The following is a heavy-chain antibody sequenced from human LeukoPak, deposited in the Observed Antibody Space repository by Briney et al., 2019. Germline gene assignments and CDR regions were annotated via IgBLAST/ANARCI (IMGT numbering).Heavy chain of an antibody. V-gene: IGHV1-2*06. J-gene: IGHJ4*02. D-gene: IGHD2-21*02. CDR3: ARKIDCGGDCWVFDY. CDR1: GHTFTGYY. CDR2: INPNSGGT. Sequence: GASVKVSCTASGHTFTGYYMHWVRQSPGQGLGWLGRINPNSGGTNYAQKFQGRVSMTRETSISTAYMELSSLRSDDTAVYYCARKIDCGGDCWVFDYWGQGTLVTVSS.